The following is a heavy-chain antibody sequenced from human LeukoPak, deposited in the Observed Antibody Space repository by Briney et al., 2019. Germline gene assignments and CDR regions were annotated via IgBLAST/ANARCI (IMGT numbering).Heavy chain of an antibody. Sequence: GGSLRFSCAASGFTFSNYIMHWVRQAPGKGLEYVSAININGDSTYYANSVKGRFTISRDNSKNTLYLQMGSLRAEDMAVYYCARENSGSYYQYDYWGQGTLVTVSS. CDR1: GFTFSNYI. J-gene: IGHJ4*02. CDR3: ARENSGSYYQYDY. CDR2: ININGDST. D-gene: IGHD1-26*01. V-gene: IGHV3-64*01.